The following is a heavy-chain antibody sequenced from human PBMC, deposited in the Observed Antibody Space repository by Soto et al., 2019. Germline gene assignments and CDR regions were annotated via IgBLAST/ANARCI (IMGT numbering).Heavy chain of an antibody. CDR1: GFIFSDYA. J-gene: IGHJ5*01. CDR2: IGGGGSDT. V-gene: IGHV3-23*01. Sequence: DVQLLESGGGLVQPGGSLRLSCAASGFIFSDYAMTWVRQAPGKGLEWVSGIGGGGSDTYYVDSVKGRFTISRGNSKNTLYLQMNSLRAEDTALYYCAKDAVPFNGQWDWFDSWGQGTLVTVSS. CDR3: AKDAVPFNGQWDWFDS. D-gene: IGHD6-19*01.